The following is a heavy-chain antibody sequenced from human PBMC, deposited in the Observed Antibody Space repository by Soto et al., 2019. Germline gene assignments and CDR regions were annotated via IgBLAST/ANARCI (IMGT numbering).Heavy chain of an antibody. CDR3: ARSPVITAYYFDY. CDR1: GGSISSGGYY. D-gene: IGHD1-20*01. V-gene: IGHV4-31*03. Sequence: SEHLSLTCTVSGGSISSGGYYWSWIRQHPGKGLEWIGYIYYSGSTSYNPSLKSRITISVDTSKNQFSLKLSSVTAADTAVFYCARSPVITAYYFDYWGQGTLVTVSS. CDR2: IYYSGST. J-gene: IGHJ4*02.